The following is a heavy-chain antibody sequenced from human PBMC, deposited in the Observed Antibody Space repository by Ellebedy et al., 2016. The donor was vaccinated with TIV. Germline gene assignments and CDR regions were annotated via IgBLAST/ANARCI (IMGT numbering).Heavy chain of an antibody. Sequence: MPSEPLSLTCAVYGGSLTSNYGSWIRKPPETGQDWSGEINHSQIPNYNQSLKSRVTISVDTSKNQFSLNLSSVNAADTAVYYCASWLAVAATYCDYWGQGTLVTVSS. CDR1: GGSLTSNY. CDR2: INHSQIP. CDR3: ASWLAVAATYCDY. V-gene: IGHV4-34*01. D-gene: IGHD6-19*01. J-gene: IGHJ4*02.